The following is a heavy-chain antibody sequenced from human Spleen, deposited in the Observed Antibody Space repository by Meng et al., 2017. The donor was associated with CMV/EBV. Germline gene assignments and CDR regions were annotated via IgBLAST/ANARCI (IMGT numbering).Heavy chain of an antibody. Sequence: ASVKVSCKASGYTFTGYYMHWVRQAPGQGLEWMGRINPNSGTTHFAQKFQGRVTMTRDKSISTAYLQWSSLKASDTAMYYCARQGVRAGELRFLEWTKGRYYYYGMDVWGQGTTVTVSS. J-gene: IGHJ6*02. CDR1: GYTFTGYY. CDR2: INPNSGTT. D-gene: IGHD3-3*01. CDR3: ARQGVRAGELRFLEWTKGRYYYYGMDV. V-gene: IGHV1-2*02.